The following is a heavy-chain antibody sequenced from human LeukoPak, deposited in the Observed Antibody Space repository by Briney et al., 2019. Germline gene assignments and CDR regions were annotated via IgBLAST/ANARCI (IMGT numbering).Heavy chain of an antibody. J-gene: IGHJ3*02. Sequence: GGSLRLSCAASGFTFSTYAMRWVRQAPGKGLEWVSHISRSGSTRYYADSLKGRFTISRDNAKNSLYLQMNSLRAEDTAVYYCARTAYYYDSSGYDDAFDIWGQGTMVTVSS. V-gene: IGHV3-11*01. D-gene: IGHD3-22*01. CDR1: GFTFSTYA. CDR2: ISRSGSTR. CDR3: ARTAYYYDSSGYDDAFDI.